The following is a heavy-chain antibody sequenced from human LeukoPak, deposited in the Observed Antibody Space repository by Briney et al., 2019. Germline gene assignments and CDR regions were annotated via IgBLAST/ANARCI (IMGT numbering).Heavy chain of an antibody. CDR3: VRGWSRVDSGSPFRE. Sequence: GGPLRLPCAASGFLFRSYEMNWAPRAPGKGWVGFSHFRGSGNTILYADSVKGRFTISRDNPNYSLYLQMKSLRAEDRAGYYCVRGWSRVDSGSPFREWGQGTLVTVSS. J-gene: IGHJ4*02. V-gene: IGHV3-48*03. CDR1: GFLFRSYE. CDR2: FRGSGNTI. D-gene: IGHD1-26*01.